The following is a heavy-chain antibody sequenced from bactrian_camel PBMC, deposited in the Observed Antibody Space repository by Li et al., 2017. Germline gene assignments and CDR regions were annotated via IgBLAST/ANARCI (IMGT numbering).Heavy chain of an antibody. CDR1: GYTSGQLKC. CDR2: IDSGGSA. J-gene: IGHJ4*01. D-gene: IGHD3*01. V-gene: IGHV3S55*01. CDR3: ATLSCRRALSAMVRLHDQ. Sequence: HVQLVESGGDSVETGGSLRLSCAPSGYTSGQLKCMGWFRQAPGTEREEVAFIDSGGSAVYANSVKGRFTISQDTAKKTLYLQMNSLKPEDTAMYFCATLSCRRALSAMVRLHDQWGRGTQVTVS.